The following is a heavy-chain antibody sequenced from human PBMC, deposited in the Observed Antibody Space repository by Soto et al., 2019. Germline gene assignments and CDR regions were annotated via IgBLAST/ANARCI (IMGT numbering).Heavy chain of an antibody. Sequence: SETLSLTCTVSGGSISSSSYYWGWIRQPPGKGLEWIGRIYYSGSTYYNPSLKSRVTISVDTSKNQFSLKLSSVTAADTAVYYCARQGDSSGWYLGYYYYGMDVWGQGTTVTVSS. CDR1: GGSISSSSYY. CDR3: ARQGDSSGWYLGYYYYGMDV. V-gene: IGHV4-39*01. J-gene: IGHJ6*02. CDR2: IYYSGST. D-gene: IGHD6-19*01.